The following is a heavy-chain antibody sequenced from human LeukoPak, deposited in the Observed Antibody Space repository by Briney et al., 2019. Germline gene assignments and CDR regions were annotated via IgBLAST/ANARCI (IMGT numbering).Heavy chain of an antibody. J-gene: IGHJ4*02. CDR1: GGSISSSNW. CDR2: IYYSGST. D-gene: IGHD5-12*01. V-gene: IGHV4-4*02. CDR3: ASGYSGYGGFFGDY. Sequence: PSGTLSLTCAVSGGSISSSNWWSWVRQHPGQGLEWIGYIYYSGSTYYNPSLKSRVTISVDTSKNQFSLKLSSVTAADTAVYYCASGYSGYGGFFGDYWGQGTLVTVSS.